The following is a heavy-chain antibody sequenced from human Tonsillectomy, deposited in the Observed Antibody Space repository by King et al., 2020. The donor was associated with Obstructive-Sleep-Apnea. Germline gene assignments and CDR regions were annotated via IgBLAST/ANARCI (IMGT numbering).Heavy chain of an antibody. CDR1: GGTFSSYA. V-gene: IGHV1-69*09. CDR3: ARAGGYCSGGSCYSNHEYYYYYGMDV. J-gene: IGHJ6*02. Sequence: MQLVQSGAEVKKPGSSVKVSCKASGGTFSSYAISWVRQAPGQGLEWMGGIIPILGIANYAQKFQGRVTITADKSTSTAYMELSSLRSEDTAVYYCARAGGYCSGGSCYSNHEYYYYYGMDVWGQGTTVTVSS. D-gene: IGHD2-15*01. CDR2: IIPILGIA.